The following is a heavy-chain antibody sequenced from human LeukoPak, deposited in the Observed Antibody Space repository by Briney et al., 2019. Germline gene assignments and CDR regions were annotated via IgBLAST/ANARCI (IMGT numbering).Heavy chain of an antibody. J-gene: IGHJ6*03. V-gene: IGHV1-69*13. CDR3: ARDYYDFWSGSGRNGNDYYYYYYMDV. Sequence: SVKVSFKASGGTFSSYAISWVRQAPGQGLEWMGGIIPIFGTANYAQKFQGRVTITADESTSTAYMELSSLRSEDTAVYYCARDYYDFWSGSGRNGNDYYYYYYMDVWGKGTTVTVSS. CDR2: IIPIFGTA. CDR1: GGTFSSYA. D-gene: IGHD3-3*01.